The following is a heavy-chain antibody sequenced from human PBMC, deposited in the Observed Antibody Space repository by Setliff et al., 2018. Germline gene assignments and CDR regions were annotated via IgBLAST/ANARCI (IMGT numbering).Heavy chain of an antibody. D-gene: IGHD6-19*01. CDR1: GFTFSDHY. CDR2: IKQDGSEK. V-gene: IGHV3-7*01. Sequence: GGSLRLSCTVSGFTFSDHYMDWVRQAPGKGLEWVANIKQDGSEKNYVDSVKGRFTISRDNSKNTLYLQMNSLRVEDTAVYYCVTDPPFSGWSFDSWGQGTLVTVSS. J-gene: IGHJ4*02. CDR3: VTDPPFSGWSFDS.